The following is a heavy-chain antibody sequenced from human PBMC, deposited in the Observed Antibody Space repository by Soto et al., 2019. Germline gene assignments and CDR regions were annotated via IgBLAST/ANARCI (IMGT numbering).Heavy chain of an antibody. CDR1: GGSISSYY. V-gene: IGHV4-59*01. D-gene: IGHD4-17*01. CDR3: ARSNGDYGDY. J-gene: IGHJ4*02. CDR2: IYYSGST. Sequence: SETLSLTCTVSGGSISSYYWSWIRQPPGKGLEWIGYIYYSGSTNYNPSLKSRVTISVDTSKNQFSLKLSSVTAADTAVYYCARSNGDYGDYWGQGTLVTVSS.